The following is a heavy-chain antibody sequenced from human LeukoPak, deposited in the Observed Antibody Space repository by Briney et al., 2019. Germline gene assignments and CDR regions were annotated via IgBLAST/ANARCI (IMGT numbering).Heavy chain of an antibody. J-gene: IGHJ4*02. CDR1: GGSISSGGYY. CDR2: IYYSGST. Sequence: SETQSLTCTVSGGSISSGGYYWSWIRQHPGKGLEWIGYIYYSGSTYYNPSLKSRVTISVDTSKNQFSLKLSSVTAADTAVYYCAREGYNHRPYWGQGTLVTVSS. CDR3: AREGYNHRPY. D-gene: IGHD1-1*01. V-gene: IGHV4-31*03.